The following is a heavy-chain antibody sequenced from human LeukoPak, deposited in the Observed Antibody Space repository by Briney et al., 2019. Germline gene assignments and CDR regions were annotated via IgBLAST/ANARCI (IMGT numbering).Heavy chain of an antibody. CDR2: INPNSGGT. Sequence: ASVKVSCKASGYTFIGYYIHWVRQAPGQGLEWMGRINPNSGGTNYAQKFQGRVTMTRDTSISTAYMELSRLRSDDTAVYYCARDIVGIGYYDSSGHEDYWGQGSLVTVSS. V-gene: IGHV1-2*06. D-gene: IGHD3-22*01. J-gene: IGHJ4*02. CDR3: ARDIVGIGYYDSSGHEDY. CDR1: GYTFIGYY.